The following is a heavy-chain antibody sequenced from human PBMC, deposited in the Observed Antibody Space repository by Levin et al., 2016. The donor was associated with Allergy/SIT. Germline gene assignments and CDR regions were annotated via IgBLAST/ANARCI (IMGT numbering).Heavy chain of an antibody. CDR1: GYTFTGYY. J-gene: IGHJ3*02. Sequence: ASVKVSCKASGYTFTGYYMHWVRQAPGQGLEWMGWINPNSGGTNYAQKFQGRVTMTRDTSISTAYMELSRLRSDDTAVYYCARGYCSSTSCPGAFDIWGQGTMVTVSS. CDR2: INPNSGGT. D-gene: IGHD2-2*01. V-gene: IGHV1-2*02. CDR3: ARGYCSSTSCPGAFDI.